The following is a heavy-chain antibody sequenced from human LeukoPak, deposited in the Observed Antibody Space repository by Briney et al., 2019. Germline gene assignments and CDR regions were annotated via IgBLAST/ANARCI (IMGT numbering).Heavy chain of an antibody. CDR1: GFAFSTYD. D-gene: IGHD6-25*01. Sequence: GGSLRLSCAASGFAFSTYDMDWVRQAPGKGLEWVSYISTSSSAIYYADSVKGRFTISRDNAKNSLYLKMNSLRADDTAVYCARFAAGGSYYYYMDVWGKGTTVTVSS. J-gene: IGHJ6*03. CDR2: ISTSSSAI. V-gene: IGHV3-48*01. CDR3: ARFAAGGSYYYYMDV.